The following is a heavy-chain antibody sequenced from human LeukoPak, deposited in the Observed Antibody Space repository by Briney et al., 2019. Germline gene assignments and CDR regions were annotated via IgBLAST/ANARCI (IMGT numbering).Heavy chain of an antibody. CDR3: ARKYYGSGSYAFDI. CDR2: IYDNGST. D-gene: IGHD3-10*01. CDR1: GCTISSSNW. Sequence: SGNLSLNGAGYGCTISSSNWGRRVREPPGKGLGWIGEIYDNGSTNYNPPPKHRVTISVDKSTNQFSLKLSSVTAADTAVYYWARKYYGSGSYAFDIWGEGTMVTVSS. V-gene: IGHV4-4*02. J-gene: IGHJ3*02.